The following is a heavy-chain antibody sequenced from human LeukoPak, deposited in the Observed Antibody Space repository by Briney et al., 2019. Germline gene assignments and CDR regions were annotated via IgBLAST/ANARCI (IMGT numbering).Heavy chain of an antibody. V-gene: IGHV1-24*01. D-gene: IGHD6-19*01. CDR2: FDPEDGET. J-gene: IGHJ6*03. CDR3: ATESVANYYMDV. CDR1: GYTLTELS. Sequence: ASVKVSCKVSGYTLTELSMHWVRQAPGKGLEWMGGFDPEDGETICAQKFQGRVTMTEDTSTDTAYMELSSLRSEDTAVYYCATESVANYYMDVWGKGTTVTVSS.